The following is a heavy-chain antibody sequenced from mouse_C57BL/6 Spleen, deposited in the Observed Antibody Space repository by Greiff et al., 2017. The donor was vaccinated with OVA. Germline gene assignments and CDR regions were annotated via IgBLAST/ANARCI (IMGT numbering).Heavy chain of an antibody. CDR3: AIDYDYDAEAWFAY. CDR1: GYTFTSYW. J-gene: IGHJ3*01. Sequence: QVQLKQPGAELVKPGASVKLSCKASGYTFTSYWMQWVKQRPGQGLEWIGEIDPSDSYTNYNQKFKGKATLTVDKSSSTAYMQLSSLTSEDSAVHYCAIDYDYDAEAWFAYWGQGTLVTVSA. CDR2: IDPSDSYT. V-gene: IGHV1-50*01. D-gene: IGHD2-4*01.